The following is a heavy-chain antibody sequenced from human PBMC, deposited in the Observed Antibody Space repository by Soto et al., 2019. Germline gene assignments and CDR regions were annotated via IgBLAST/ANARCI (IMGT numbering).Heavy chain of an antibody. CDR2: IKWNGGST. J-gene: IGHJ3*02. V-gene: IGHV3-20*04. CDR1: GFPFDDYG. Sequence: GGSLRLSCAASGFPFDDYGMSWVRQAPGKGLEWVSGIKWNGGSTGYADSVKGRFTISRDNAKNSLYLQMNSLRAEDTALYYCARGHGTYYYDSSGYRDAFDIWGQGTMVTVSS. D-gene: IGHD3-22*01. CDR3: ARGHGTYYYDSSGYRDAFDI.